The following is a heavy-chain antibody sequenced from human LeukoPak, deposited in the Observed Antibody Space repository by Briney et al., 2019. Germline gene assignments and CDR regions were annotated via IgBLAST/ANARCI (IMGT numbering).Heavy chain of an antibody. D-gene: IGHD3-10*01. J-gene: IGHJ4*02. CDR3: TRTGKFGELLAFYY. CDR1: GFTFGDYA. V-gene: IGHV3-49*04. CDR2: IRPKCYGGTT. Sequence: GGSLRLSCTACGFTFGDYAMSWVRQAPGKGLEWVGFIRPKCYGGTTDYAASVKGRLTISRDDSKSIVYLKMNSLKTEDTAVSYCTRTGKFGELLAFYYWGQGTLLTVSS.